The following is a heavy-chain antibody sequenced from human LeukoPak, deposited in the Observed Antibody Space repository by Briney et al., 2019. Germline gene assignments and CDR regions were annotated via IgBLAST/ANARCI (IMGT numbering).Heavy chain of an antibody. J-gene: IGHJ6*03. V-gene: IGHV3-7*01. CDR2: TKEDGSEK. CDR3: ATGAGYCSNTNCRDSYYMDV. CDR1: GFTLSKYW. Sequence: GGALRLSCADSGFTLSKYWMSWVRQAPGKGLERVAPTKEDGSEKHYVESVKGRFSISRDNAKNSLYLQTDSLRAEDTAVYYCATGAGYCSNTNCRDSYYMDVWGKGTTVTVSS. D-gene: IGHD2-2*01.